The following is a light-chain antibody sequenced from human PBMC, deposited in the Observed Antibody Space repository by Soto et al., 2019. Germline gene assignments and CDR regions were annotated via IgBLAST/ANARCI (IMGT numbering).Light chain of an antibody. J-gene: IGLJ2*01. Sequence: SVLTQPPSASGTPGQRVTISCSGSSSNIGSNTVNWYQQLPGSAPRLLMYSNNQRPSGVPDRFSGSKSGTSAPLAISGLQSEDEADYYCSTWDDSLNGVVFGGGTKVTVL. CDR2: SNN. CDR3: STWDDSLNGVV. V-gene: IGLV1-44*01. CDR1: SSNIGSNT.